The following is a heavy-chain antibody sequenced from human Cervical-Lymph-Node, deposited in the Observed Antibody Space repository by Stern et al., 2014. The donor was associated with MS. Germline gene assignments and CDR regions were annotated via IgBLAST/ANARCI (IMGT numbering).Heavy chain of an antibody. D-gene: IGHD2-15*01. J-gene: IGHJ3*02. Sequence: QVQLGQSGAEVKKPGASVKVSCKASGYTFTSYGISWVRQAPGQGLEWMGLISDYKGNTNNAPKLQGRVTMTTDTSTSTACMELRSLRSDDTAVYYCARGLLGSENAFDIWGQGTMVTVSS. CDR2: ISDYKGNT. V-gene: IGHV1-18*01. CDR3: ARGLLGSENAFDI. CDR1: GYTFTSYG.